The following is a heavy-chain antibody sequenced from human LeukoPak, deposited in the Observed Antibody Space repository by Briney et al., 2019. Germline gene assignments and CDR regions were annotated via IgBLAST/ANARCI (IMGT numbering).Heavy chain of an antibody. V-gene: IGHV4-4*07. CDR2: IYTSGST. CDR1: GGSISSYY. CDR3: ARAPEARLSSYFDY. J-gene: IGHJ4*02. D-gene: IGHD1-14*01. Sequence: SETLSLTCTVSGGSISSYYWSWIRQPAGKGLEWIGRIYTSGSTNYNPSLKSRVTISVDTSKNQFSLKLSSVTAADTAVYYCARAPEARLSSYFDYWGQGTLVTVSS.